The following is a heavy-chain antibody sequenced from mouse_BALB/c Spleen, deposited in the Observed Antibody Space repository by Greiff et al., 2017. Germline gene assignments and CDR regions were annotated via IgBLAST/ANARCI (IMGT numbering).Heavy chain of an antibody. CDR3: ARYNWDGAYWYFDV. Sequence: EVKLVESGAELVKPGASVKLSCTASGFNIKDTYMHWVKQRPEQGLEWIGRIDPANGNTKYDPKFQGKATITADTSSNTAYLQLSSLTSEDTAVYYCARYNWDGAYWYFDVWGAGTTVTVSS. D-gene: IGHD4-1*01. CDR1: GFNIKDTY. V-gene: IGHV14-3*02. J-gene: IGHJ1*01. CDR2: IDPANGNT.